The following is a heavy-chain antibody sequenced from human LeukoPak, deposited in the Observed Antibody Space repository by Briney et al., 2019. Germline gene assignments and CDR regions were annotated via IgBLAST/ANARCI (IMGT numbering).Heavy chain of an antibody. J-gene: IGHJ4*02. D-gene: IGHD3-9*01. CDR2: TYYRSKWYS. CDR1: GDSVSSNSAA. Sequence: SQTLSLTFAISGDSVSSNSAAWIWIRQSPSRGLEWLGRTYYRSKWYSAYAVSVKSRITINPDTSKNQFPLQLNSVTPEDTAMYYCARVYYDILTGYYNVIDSRGQGTLVTVSS. V-gene: IGHV6-1*01. CDR3: ARVYYDILTGYYNVIDS.